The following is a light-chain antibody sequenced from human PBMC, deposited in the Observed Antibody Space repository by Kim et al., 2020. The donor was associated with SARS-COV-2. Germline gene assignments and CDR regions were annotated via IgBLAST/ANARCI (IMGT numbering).Light chain of an antibody. V-gene: IGKV1-17*01. CDR3: LQHNTYPIT. J-gene: IGKJ5*01. CDR2: GAS. Sequence: ASVGDRVTITCRSSQDIRNDLVWYQQNPGGAPKRLIYGASSLQSGVPSRFSGSVSGTEFTLTISSLQPEDFATYFCLQHNTYPITFGQGTRLEIK. CDR1: QDIRND.